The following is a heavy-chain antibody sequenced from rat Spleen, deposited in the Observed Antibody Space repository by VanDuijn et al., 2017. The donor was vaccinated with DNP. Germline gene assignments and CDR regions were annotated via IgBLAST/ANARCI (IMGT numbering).Heavy chain of an antibody. J-gene: IGHJ1*01. CDR3: ARGSGTYYWYFDF. CDR1: GFTFSNYD. D-gene: IGHD5-1*01. Sequence: EVQLVESGGGLVQPGRSMKLSCAASGFTFSNYDMAWVRQAPTKGLAWVAYIRYDGGSTYYRDSLKGRFTISRDNAKSTLYLQMNSLRSEDTATYYCARGSGTYYWYFDFWGPGTMVTVSS. CDR2: IRYDGGST. V-gene: IGHV5-25*01.